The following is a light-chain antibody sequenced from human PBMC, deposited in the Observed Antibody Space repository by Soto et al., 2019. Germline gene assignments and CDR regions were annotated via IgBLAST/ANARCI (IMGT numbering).Light chain of an antibody. CDR2: LGS. V-gene: IGKV2-28*01. J-gene: IGKJ2*01. Sequence: DLVMTQSPLSLPVTPGEPASISCRSSQSLLHSNGYNYLDWYLQKPGQSPQLLIYLGSNRASGVPDRFSGSGSGTDFTLKISRVEAEDVGVYYCMQALQTPYTFGQWTKLEIK. CDR3: MQALQTPYT. CDR1: QSLLHSNGYNY.